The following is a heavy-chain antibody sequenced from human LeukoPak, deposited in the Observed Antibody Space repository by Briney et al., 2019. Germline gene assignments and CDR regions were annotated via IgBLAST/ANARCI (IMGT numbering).Heavy chain of an antibody. Sequence: GGSLRLSCAASGFTFSSYSMNWVRQAPGKGLEWVSSISSSSYIYYADSVKGRFTISRDNAKNSLYLQMNSLRAEDTAVYYCARPLARVTTGYWGQGTLVTVSS. CDR3: ARPLARVTTGY. CDR1: GFTFSSYS. D-gene: IGHD4-17*01. CDR2: ISSSSYI. V-gene: IGHV3-21*01. J-gene: IGHJ4*02.